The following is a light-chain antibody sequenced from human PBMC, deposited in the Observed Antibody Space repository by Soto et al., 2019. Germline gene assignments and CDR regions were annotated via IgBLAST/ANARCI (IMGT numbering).Light chain of an antibody. CDR1: SYNMGSNT. J-gene: IGLJ2*01. CDR3: AAWDGSLNHIL. V-gene: IGLV1-44*01. Sequence: QSVLTQPPSASGTPGQGVAISCSGSSYNMGSNTVNWDQHLQGTAPKLLIYNDNQRPSWVPDRFFGSKSGTSASLAITGLQSEDEADYYCAAWDGSLNHILFGGGTKLTVL. CDR2: NDN.